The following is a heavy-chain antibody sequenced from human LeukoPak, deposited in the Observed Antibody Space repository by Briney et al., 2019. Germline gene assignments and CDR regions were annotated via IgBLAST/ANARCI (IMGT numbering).Heavy chain of an antibody. Sequence: SVKVSCKASGDTFSSHGISWVRQAPGQGLEWMGRIIPILGIANYAQKFQGRVTITADKSTSTAYMELSSLRSEDTAVYYCARDSEDRYCSSTSCYTPNWFDPWGQGTLVTVSS. CDR1: GDTFSSHG. V-gene: IGHV1-69*04. D-gene: IGHD2-2*02. CDR2: IIPILGIA. CDR3: ARDSEDRYCSSTSCYTPNWFDP. J-gene: IGHJ5*02.